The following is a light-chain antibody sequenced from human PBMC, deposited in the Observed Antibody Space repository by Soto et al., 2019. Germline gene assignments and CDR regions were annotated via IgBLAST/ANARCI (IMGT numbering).Light chain of an antibody. CDR1: QSVSSNY. CDR3: QQYGSSPT. J-gene: IGKJ1*01. Sequence: EIVLTQSPGTLSLSPGERATLSCRSSQSVSSNYLAWYQQKPDQAPRLAIYDVSGRATGIPDRFSGSGSGTDFTLNISILEPEVFAVYYCQQYGSSPTFGQGTKVEIK. CDR2: DVS. V-gene: IGKV3-20*01.